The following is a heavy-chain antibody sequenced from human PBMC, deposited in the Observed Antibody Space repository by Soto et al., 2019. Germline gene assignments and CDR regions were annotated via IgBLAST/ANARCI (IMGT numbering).Heavy chain of an antibody. CDR2: IHHSGST. Sequence: QVQLQQWGAGLLKPSETLSLTCGVSGGSFSGYYWIWIRQPPGKGLEWIGEIHHSGSTNYDPSLESRVTISLDTSNNQFSLKLSSLTAADTAVYYCARGLSPWSTHTDCFDPWGQAILITVSS. J-gene: IGHJ5*02. V-gene: IGHV4-34*01. CDR1: GGSFSGYY. D-gene: IGHD2-15*01. CDR3: ARGLSPWSTHTDCFDP.